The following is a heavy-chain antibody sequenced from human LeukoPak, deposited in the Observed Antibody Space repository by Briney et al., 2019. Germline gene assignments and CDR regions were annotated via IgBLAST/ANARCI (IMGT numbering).Heavy chain of an antibody. V-gene: IGHV4-4*09. CDR1: GGSISSYY. D-gene: IGHD2-2*01. CDR2: IYTSGST. CDR3: ARHGLGYCSSTSCHNWFDP. J-gene: IGHJ5*02. Sequence: SETLSLTCTVSGGSISSYYWSWIRQPPGKGLEWIGYIYTSGSTNYNPSLKSRVTISVDTSKNQFSLKLSSVTAADTAVYYCARHGLGYCSSTSCHNWFDPWGQGTLVTVFS.